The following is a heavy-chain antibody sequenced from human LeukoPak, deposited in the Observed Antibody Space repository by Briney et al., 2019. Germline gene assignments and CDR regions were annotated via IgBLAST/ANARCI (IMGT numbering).Heavy chain of an antibody. CDR1: GGSISSSSFY. CDR3: ARRGPYYNDRRSSFDY. D-gene: IGHD3-22*01. V-gene: IGHV4-39*01. Sequence: SETLSLTCTVSGGSISSSSFYWGWIRQSPGKGLEWIGSIYFGGRTYYNPSLKSRVTISVDTSKNQFSLKLSSVTAADTAVYYCARRGPYYNDRRSSFDYWGQGTLVTVSS. CDR2: IYFGGRT. J-gene: IGHJ4*02.